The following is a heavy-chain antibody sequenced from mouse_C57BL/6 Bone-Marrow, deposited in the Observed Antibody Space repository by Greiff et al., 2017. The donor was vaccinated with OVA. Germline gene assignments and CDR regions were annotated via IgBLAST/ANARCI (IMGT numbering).Heavy chain of an antibody. CDR3: ASPPY. CDR2: INPSSGYT. Sequence: QVQLQQSGAELAKPGASVKLSCKASGYTFTSYWMHWVKQRPGQGLEWIGYINPSSGYTKYNQKFKGKATLTADKSSSTAYMQLRSLTYADSAVYYCASPPYWGQGTLVTVSA. V-gene: IGHV1-7*01. J-gene: IGHJ3*01. CDR1: GYTFTSYW.